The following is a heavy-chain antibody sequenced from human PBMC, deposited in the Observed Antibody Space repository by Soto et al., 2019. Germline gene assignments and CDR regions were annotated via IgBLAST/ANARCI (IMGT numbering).Heavy chain of an antibody. CDR3: ARVFYYGSGRFDP. V-gene: IGHV4-31*03. CDR1: GGSICSGGYY. CDR2: IYYSGST. J-gene: IGHJ5*02. Sequence: SESLSLTCTVSGGSICSGGYYWSWIRQHPGKGLEWIGYIYYSGSTYYNPSLKSRVTISVDTSKNQFSLKLSSVTAADTAVYYCARVFYYGSGRFDPWGQGTLVTVSS. D-gene: IGHD3-10*01.